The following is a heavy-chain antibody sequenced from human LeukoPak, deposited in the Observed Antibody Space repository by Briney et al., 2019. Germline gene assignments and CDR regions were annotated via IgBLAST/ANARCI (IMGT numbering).Heavy chain of an antibody. CDR1: GGSIGDYY. V-gene: IGHV4-59*08. Sequence: PSETLSLTCTVSGGSIGDYYWSWIRQPPGKGLEWIGYIYYIGSTNYNPSLTSRVTISVDTSKNQVSLKLRFVTAADTAVYYCARFAVDSLMVFDYWGQGTLVTVSS. D-gene: IGHD5-12*01. J-gene: IGHJ4*02. CDR3: ARFAVDSLMVFDY. CDR2: IYYIGST.